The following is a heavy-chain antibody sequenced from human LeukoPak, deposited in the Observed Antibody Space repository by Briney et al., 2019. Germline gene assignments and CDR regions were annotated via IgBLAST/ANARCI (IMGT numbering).Heavy chain of an antibody. CDR3: ARGWGVMGRAFDI. CDR1: GGTFSSYA. CDR2: IIPIFGTA. J-gene: IGHJ3*02. D-gene: IGHD3-16*01. Sequence: GASVKVSRKASGGTFSSYAISWVRQAPGQGLEWMGGIIPIFGTANYAQKFQGRVTITADESTSTAYMELRSLRSDDTAVYYCARGWGVMGRAFDIWGQGTMVTVSS. V-gene: IGHV1-69*13.